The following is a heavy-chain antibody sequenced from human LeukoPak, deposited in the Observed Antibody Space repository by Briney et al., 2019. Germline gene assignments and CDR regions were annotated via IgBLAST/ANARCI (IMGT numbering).Heavy chain of an antibody. CDR2: IISNGGDT. CDR1: VFTFSSHS. V-gene: IGHV3-23*01. CDR3: TRGNPSIVGSRDPFDI. Sequence: GGSLRLSCAASVFTFSSHSMASVRQPPGKGPEGVSSIISNGGDTYYADSVRGRFTISRDNSENMLHLQMNSLSAEDTAVYYCTRGNPSIVGSRDPFDIWGQGTMVTVSS. J-gene: IGHJ3*02. D-gene: IGHD1-26*01.